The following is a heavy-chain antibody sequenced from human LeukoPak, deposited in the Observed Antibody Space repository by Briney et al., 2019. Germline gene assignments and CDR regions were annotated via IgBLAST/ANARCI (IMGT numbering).Heavy chain of an antibody. J-gene: IGHJ3*02. Sequence: SETLSLTCTVSGGSISSYYWSWIRQPPGKGLEWIGYIYTSGSTNYNPSLKSRVTISVDTSKNQFSLKLSSVPAADTAVYYCARLRGRTITSVAFDIWGQGTMVSVSS. D-gene: IGHD1-20*01. CDR2: IYTSGST. CDR3: ARLRGRTITSVAFDI. V-gene: IGHV4-4*09. CDR1: GGSISSYY.